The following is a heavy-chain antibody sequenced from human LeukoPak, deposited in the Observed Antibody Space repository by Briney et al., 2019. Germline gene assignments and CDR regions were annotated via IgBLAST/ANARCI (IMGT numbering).Heavy chain of an antibody. CDR1: GFTFSNAW. CDR3: ARRAGAYSHPYDY. CDR2: ISSSSSYI. J-gene: IGHJ4*02. D-gene: IGHD4/OR15-4a*01. V-gene: IGHV3-21*04. Sequence: GGSLRLSCAASGFTFSNAWMSWVRQAPGKGLEWVSSISSSSSYIYYADSVKGRFTISRDNAKNSLYLQMNSLRAEDTAVYYCARRAGAYSHPYDYWGQGTLVTVSS.